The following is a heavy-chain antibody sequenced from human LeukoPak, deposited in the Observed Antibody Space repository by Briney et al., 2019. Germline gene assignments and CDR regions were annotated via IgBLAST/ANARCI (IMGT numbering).Heavy chain of an antibody. CDR1: GFTFSSYS. D-gene: IGHD3-22*01. V-gene: IGHV3-23*01. CDR3: ATYYYDSSGYIGY. Sequence: PGGSLRLSCAASGFTFSSYSMNWVRQAPGKGLEWVSAISGSGGSTYYADSVKGRFTISRDNSKNTLYLQMNSLRAEDTAVYYCATYYYDSSGYIGYWGQGTLVTVSS. CDR2: ISGSGGST. J-gene: IGHJ4*02.